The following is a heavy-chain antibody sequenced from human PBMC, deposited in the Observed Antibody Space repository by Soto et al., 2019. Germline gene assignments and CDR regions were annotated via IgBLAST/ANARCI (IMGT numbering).Heavy chain of an antibody. CDR2: IFYSGNT. J-gene: IGHJ4*02. CDR3: ARHAPGGPFDS. CDR1: GGSINSYY. V-gene: IGHV4-59*08. Sequence: SETLSLTCTVSGGSINSYYWSWIRQPPGKGLEWIAYIFYSGNTNYNPSLNSRVTLSVDTSKNQFSLKLTSVTAADTAVYYCARHAPGGPFDSWGQGTLVTVSS.